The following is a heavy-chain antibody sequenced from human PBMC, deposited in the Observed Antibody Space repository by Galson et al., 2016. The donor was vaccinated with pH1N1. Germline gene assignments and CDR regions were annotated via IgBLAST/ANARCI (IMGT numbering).Heavy chain of an antibody. CDR3: ARDLYGGFQLPSYYYYGMDV. CDR1: GYRFSGYY. V-gene: IGHV1-2*06. CDR2: INPYSGGT. J-gene: IGHJ6*01. D-gene: IGHD4/OR15-4a*01. Sequence: SVKVSCKASGYRFSGYYIHWVRQAPGQGLEWMGRINPYSGGTKFAQKFQGRVILTRDTPITTAYMEVDTLSSDDAAVYYCARDLYGGFQLPSYYYYGMDVWGQGTTVTVSS.